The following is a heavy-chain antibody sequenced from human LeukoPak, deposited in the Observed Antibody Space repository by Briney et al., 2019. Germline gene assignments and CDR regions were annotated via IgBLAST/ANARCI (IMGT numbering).Heavy chain of an antibody. CDR3: ARDGDYGGNGFDY. D-gene: IGHD4-23*01. V-gene: IGHV4-61*02. J-gene: IGHJ4*02. CDR1: GGSLSSSSYY. CDR2: IYTSGST. Sequence: PSETLSLTCTVSGGSLSSSSYYWSWIRQPAGKGLEWIGRIYTSGSTNYNPSLKSRVTISVDRSKNQFSLKLSSVTAADTAVYYCARDGDYGGNGFDYWGQGTLVTVSS.